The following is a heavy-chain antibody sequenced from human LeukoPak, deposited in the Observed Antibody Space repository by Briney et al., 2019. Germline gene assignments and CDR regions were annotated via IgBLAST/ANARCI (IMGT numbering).Heavy chain of an antibody. CDR2: IFYSGST. J-gene: IGHJ4*02. CDR1: GGSISSYY. V-gene: IGHV4-59*01. D-gene: IGHD4-11*01. CDR3: ARGGPTVTAFASFDY. Sequence: PSETLSLTCIVSGGSISSYYWSWLRQPPGKGPEWIGHIFYSGSTNYNPFLDSRVTLSVDTSKNQLSLKLNSVTAADTAVYYCARGGPTVTAFASFDYWGQGTLVTVSS.